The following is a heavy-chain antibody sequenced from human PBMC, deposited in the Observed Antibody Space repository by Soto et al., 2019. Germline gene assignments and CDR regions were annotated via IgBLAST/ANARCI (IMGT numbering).Heavy chain of an antibody. Sequence: ASVKVSCKASGYTFTSYGFSWVRQAPGQGLEWMGWISAYNGNTNYAQKLQGRVTMTTDTSTSTAYMELRSLRSDDTAVYYCARDRLYCTNGVCFYYYYYMDVWGKGTTVTVSS. CDR1: GYTFTSYG. CDR2: ISAYNGNT. CDR3: ARDRLYCTNGVCFYYYYYMDV. D-gene: IGHD2-8*01. J-gene: IGHJ6*03. V-gene: IGHV1-18*01.